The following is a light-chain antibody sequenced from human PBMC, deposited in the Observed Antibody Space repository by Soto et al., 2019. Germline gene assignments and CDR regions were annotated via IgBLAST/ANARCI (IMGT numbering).Light chain of an antibody. CDR2: DVA. J-gene: IGLJ2*01. CDR1: STDVGGYNF. V-gene: IGLV2-14*03. Sequence: QSALTQPASVSGSPGQSITISCTGTSTDVGGYNFVSWYQQHPGKAPKLMIFDVAYRPSGVSNRFSGSKSGNTASLTISGLQAEDEADYYCSSNSHIGTVVFGGGTKLTVL. CDR3: SSNSHIGTVV.